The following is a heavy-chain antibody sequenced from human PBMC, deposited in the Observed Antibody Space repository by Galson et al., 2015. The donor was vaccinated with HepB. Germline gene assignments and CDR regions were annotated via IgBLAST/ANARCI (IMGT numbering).Heavy chain of an antibody. D-gene: IGHD4-17*01. CDR3: AKISKYGDYVPVGLPLDFDY. V-gene: IGHV3-30*18. CDR2: ISYDGRNK. Sequence: SLRLSCAASGFTFSSYGMHWVRQAPGKGLEWVAVISYDGRNKYYADSVKGRFTISRDNSKNTLYLQMNSLRAEDTAVYYCAKISKYGDYVPVGLPLDFDYWGQGTLVTVSS. J-gene: IGHJ4*02. CDR1: GFTFSSYG.